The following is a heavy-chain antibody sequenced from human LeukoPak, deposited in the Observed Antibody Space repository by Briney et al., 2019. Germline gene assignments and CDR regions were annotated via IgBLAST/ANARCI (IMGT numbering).Heavy chain of an antibody. CDR3: ARAGTIFGVVTPPDY. CDR1: RFTFSTYG. V-gene: IGHV3-30*03. CDR2: ISYDGSNK. J-gene: IGHJ4*02. Sequence: TGGSLRLSCVASRFTFSTYGMHWVRQAPGKGLEWVAVISYDGSNKYYADSVKGRFTISRDNAKNSLYLQMNSLRAEDTAVYYCARAGTIFGVVTPPDYWGQGTLVTVSS. D-gene: IGHD3-3*01.